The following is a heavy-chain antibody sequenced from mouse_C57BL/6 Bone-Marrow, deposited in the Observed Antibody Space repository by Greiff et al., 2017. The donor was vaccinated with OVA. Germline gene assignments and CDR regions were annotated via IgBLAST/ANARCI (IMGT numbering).Heavy chain of an antibody. Sequence: SCSSYWMHWVKQRPGRGLEWIGRIDPNSGGTKYNEKFKSKATLTVDKPSSTAYMQLSSLTSEDSAVYYCARVLYYFDYWGQGTTLTVSS. V-gene: IGHV1-72*01. CDR2: IDPNSGGT. J-gene: IGHJ2*01. CDR3: ARVLYYFDY. CDR1: SCSSYW.